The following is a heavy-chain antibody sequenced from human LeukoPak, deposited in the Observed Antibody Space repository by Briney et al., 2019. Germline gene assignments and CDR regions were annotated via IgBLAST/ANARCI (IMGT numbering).Heavy chain of an antibody. D-gene: IGHD2-15*01. CDR2: ISTTGGTT. J-gene: IGHJ6*03. V-gene: IGHV3-23*01. CDR1: GFTFSSYG. CDR3: AKNGDRGAYCSGGTCYPYFYYYMDV. Sequence: GGSLRLSCAASGFTFSSYGMSWVRQAPGKGLEWVSAISTTGGTTYYAGSVKGRFTISRDNSRNTLYLQVNSLRAEDMAIYYCAKNGDRGAYCSGGTCYPYFYYYMDVWGKGTTVTFSS.